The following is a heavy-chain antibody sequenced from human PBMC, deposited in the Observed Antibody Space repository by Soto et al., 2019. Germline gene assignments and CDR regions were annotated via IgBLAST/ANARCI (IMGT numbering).Heavy chain of an antibody. D-gene: IGHD3-22*01. J-gene: IGHJ4*02. CDR3: ATGLTDYYDTSGYYYPTFLDY. CDR2: ISGSGGST. Sequence: GGSLTLSCAASGFTFSSYSMSWFRQAPGKGLEWVGAISGSGGSTYYADSVKGRFTISTHNSKNTLSLQMNSLRAADTAVSYCATGLTDYYDTSGYYYPTFLDYWGQGTLVTVSS. V-gene: IGHV3-23*01. CDR1: GFTFSSYS.